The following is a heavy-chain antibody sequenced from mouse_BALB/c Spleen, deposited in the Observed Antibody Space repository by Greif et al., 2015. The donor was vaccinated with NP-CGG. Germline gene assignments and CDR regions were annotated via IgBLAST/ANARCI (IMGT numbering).Heavy chain of an antibody. Sequence: EVQRVESGGGLVQPGGSMKLSCVASGFTFSSYWMSWVRQSPEKGLEWVAEIRLKSDNYATHYAESVKGKFTISRDDSKSRLYLQMNSLRAEATGIYYCTASTLYYDYDYYAMDYWGQGTSVTVSS. J-gene: IGHJ4*01. CDR2: IRLKSDNYAT. D-gene: IGHD2-4*01. CDR1: GFTFSSYW. CDR3: TASTLYYDYDYYAMDY. V-gene: IGHV6-6*02.